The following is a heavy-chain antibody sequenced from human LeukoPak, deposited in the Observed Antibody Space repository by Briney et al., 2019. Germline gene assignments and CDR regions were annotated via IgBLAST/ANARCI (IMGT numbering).Heavy chain of an antibody. D-gene: IGHD1-26*01. J-gene: IGHJ4*02. Sequence: GGSLRLSCAACGLTLSSYAMHWVRQAPAKGLEYVSAISSNGGSTYYANSVKGRFTISRDNSKNTLYLQMGSLRAEDMAVYYCARVIVGAASALDYWGQGTLVTVSS. CDR1: GLTLSSYA. CDR2: ISSNGGST. V-gene: IGHV3-64*01. CDR3: ARVIVGAASALDY.